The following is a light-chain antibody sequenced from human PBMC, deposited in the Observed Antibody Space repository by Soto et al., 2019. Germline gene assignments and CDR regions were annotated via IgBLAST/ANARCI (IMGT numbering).Light chain of an antibody. V-gene: IGKV3-20*01. CDR3: QQYSSSPLT. J-gene: IGKJ4*01. CDR1: QSVSRNS. CDR2: GAS. Sequence: EIELTQSPGTLSLSPGERATLSCRASQSVSRNSLAWYQQRPGQAPSLLIYGASNRATGIPDRCSGSGSGTDFTLIITRLEHEDFAVYYCQQYSSSPLTFGGGTKVEIK.